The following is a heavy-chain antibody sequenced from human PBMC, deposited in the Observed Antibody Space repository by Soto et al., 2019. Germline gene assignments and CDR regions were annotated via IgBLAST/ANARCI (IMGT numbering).Heavy chain of an antibody. D-gene: IGHD2-15*01. CDR3: GRDLGGGCCLGYFDY. Sequence: QVQLLQSGAEVKKPAASVKVSCKASGYTFTSYGISWVRQAPGQGLEWMGWISAYNGNTNYAQKLQGRVTMTTDTATRRGDMEMWSLGSGDTAVYYCGRDLGGGCCLGYFDYWGEGMMVTVSS. V-gene: IGHV1-18*04. CDR2: ISAYNGNT. CDR1: GYTFTSYG. J-gene: IGHJ4*02.